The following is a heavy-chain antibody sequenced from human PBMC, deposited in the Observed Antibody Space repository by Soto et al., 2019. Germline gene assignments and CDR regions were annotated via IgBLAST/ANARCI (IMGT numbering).Heavy chain of an antibody. CDR2: IIPIFGTA. D-gene: IGHD5-12*01. CDR3: ARLRSGYDPPDY. V-gene: IGHV1-69*12. Sequence: QVQLVQSGAEVKKPGSSVKVSCKASGGTFSSYAISWVRQAPGQGLEWMGGIIPIFGTANYAQKFQGRVTIXAXVSTSTAYMELSSLRSEDTAVYYCARLRSGYDPPDYWGQGTLVTVSS. J-gene: IGHJ4*02. CDR1: GGTFSSYA.